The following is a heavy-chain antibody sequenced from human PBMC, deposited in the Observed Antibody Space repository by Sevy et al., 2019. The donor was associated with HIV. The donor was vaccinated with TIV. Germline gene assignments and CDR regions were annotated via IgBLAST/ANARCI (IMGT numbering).Heavy chain of an antibody. J-gene: IGHJ4*02. V-gene: IGHV3-23*01. CDR1: GYSFSSYA. D-gene: IGHD6-13*01. Sequence: GGSLRLSCVVSGYSFSSYAISWVRQAPGKGLEWVSTINGRGGSTYYADSVKGRFTISRDNPKNTLFLQMINLRADDTAIYYCARASSRIAAAASALYDNWGQGTLVTVSS. CDR3: ARASSRIAAAASALYDN. CDR2: INGRGGST.